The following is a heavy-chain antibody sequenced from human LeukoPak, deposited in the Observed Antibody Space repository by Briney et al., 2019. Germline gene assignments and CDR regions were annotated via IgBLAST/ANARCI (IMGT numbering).Heavy chain of an antibody. D-gene: IGHD6-13*01. J-gene: IGHJ4*02. CDR2: IKQDGSEK. Sequence: GGSLRLSCAASGFTFSNYWMIWVRQAPGKGREWVASIKQDGSEKQYVGSVKGRLTISRDNAKDSLYLQMNSLRAEDTAVYYCARGAAAGDYWGQGTLVTVSS. CDR1: GFTFSNYW. V-gene: IGHV3-7*03. CDR3: ARGAAAGDY.